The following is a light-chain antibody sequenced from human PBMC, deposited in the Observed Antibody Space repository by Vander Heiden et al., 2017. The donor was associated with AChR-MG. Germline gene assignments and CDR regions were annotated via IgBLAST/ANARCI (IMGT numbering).Light chain of an antibody. Sequence: QSVLTQPPSVSGAPGQRVTISCTGSSSNIGAGYDVHWYQQLPGTAPKLLIYDNNNRPSGVPDRFSGSKSGTSASLAITGLQAEDEADYYCQSFDSSLRGSLFGGGTKLTGL. CDR2: DNN. CDR1: SSNIGAGYD. V-gene: IGLV1-40*01. CDR3: QSFDSSLRGSL. J-gene: IGLJ3*02.